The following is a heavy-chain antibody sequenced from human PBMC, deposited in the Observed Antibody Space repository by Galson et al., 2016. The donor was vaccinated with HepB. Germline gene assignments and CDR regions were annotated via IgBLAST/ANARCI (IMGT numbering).Heavy chain of an antibody. Sequence: LRLSCAVSGFTVSNNYMSWVRQPPGKGLEWVSSISIGDDTTYYADSVKGRFTISRDSSRNTLSLQMNSLTAEDTAIYYCADRGSLWYLVSWGQGTLVTVSS. CDR3: ADRGSLWYLVS. CDR1: GFTVSNNY. CDR2: ISIGDDTT. V-gene: IGHV3-53*01. D-gene: IGHD6-19*01. J-gene: IGHJ4*02.